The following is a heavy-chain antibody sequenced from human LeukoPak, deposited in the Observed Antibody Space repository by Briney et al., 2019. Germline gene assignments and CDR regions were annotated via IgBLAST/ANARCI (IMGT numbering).Heavy chain of an antibody. D-gene: IGHD2/OR15-2a*01. CDR1: GYSFTDDY. CDR2: IKPNSGDT. J-gene: IGHJ4*02. V-gene: IGHV1-2*02. Sequence: ASVKVSCKASGYSFTDDYIHWVRQAPGQGLEWMGWIKPNSGDTNYVEKFQGRVTITRDTSISTAYMELSRLRSDDTAVYYCATSVQGWGTFLYWGPGALVTVSS. CDR3: ATSVQGWGTFLY.